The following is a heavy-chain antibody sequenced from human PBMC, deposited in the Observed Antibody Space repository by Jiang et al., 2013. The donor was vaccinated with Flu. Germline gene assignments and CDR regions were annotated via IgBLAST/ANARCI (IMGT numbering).Heavy chain of an antibody. J-gene: IGHJ4*02. Sequence: RVTISVDTSKNQXSLKLSSVTAADTAVYYCARWDSSGYYSVWGQGTLVTVSS. CDR3: ARWDSSGYYSV. D-gene: IGHD3-22*01. V-gene: IGHV4-30-2*04.